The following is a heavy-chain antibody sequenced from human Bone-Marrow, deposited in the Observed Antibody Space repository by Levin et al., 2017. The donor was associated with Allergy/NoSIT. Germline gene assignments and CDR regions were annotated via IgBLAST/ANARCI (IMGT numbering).Heavy chain of an antibody. V-gene: IGHV3-33*01. Sequence: PGGSLRLSCAASGFTFSSYGIHWVRQAPGKGLEWVAVIWYDGSKKYYIDSVKGRFTVSRDNSKNTLYLQMNSLRAEDTAVYYCARDCNAGSCYSLDYWGQGTLVTVSS. D-gene: IGHD2-15*01. J-gene: IGHJ4*02. CDR3: ARDCNAGSCYSLDY. CDR1: GFTFSSYG. CDR2: IWYDGSKK.